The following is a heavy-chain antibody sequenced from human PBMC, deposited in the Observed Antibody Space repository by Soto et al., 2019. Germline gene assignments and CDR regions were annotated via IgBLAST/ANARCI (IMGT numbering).Heavy chain of an antibody. J-gene: IGHJ3*02. CDR2: IIPIRGIA. V-gene: IGHV1-69*02. CDR3: ASSLIFGRRDAFDI. CDR1: GGTFSSYT. D-gene: IGHD3-10*01. Sequence: QVQLVQSGAEVKKPGSSVKVSCKASGGTFSSYTISWVRQAPGQGLEWMGRIIPIRGIANYAQKFKGRVTVTEDKTTSTAYMELSSLRSEDTAVYYCASSLIFGRRDAFDIWGQGTMVTVSS.